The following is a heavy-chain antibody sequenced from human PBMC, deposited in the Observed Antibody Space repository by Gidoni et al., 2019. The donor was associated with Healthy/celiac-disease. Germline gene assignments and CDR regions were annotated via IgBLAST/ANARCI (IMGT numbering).Heavy chain of an antibody. Sequence: EVQLLESGGGLVQPGGSLRLSCAASGFPFSSYAMSWVRQAPGKGLEWVSAISGSGGSTYYADSVKGRFTISRDNSKNTLYLQMNSLRAEDTAVYYCAKDGPISGSYFRKLGAHDAFDIWGQGTMVTVSS. CDR3: AKDGPISGSYFRKLGAHDAFDI. V-gene: IGHV3-23*01. D-gene: IGHD3-10*01. CDR1: GFPFSSYA. CDR2: ISGSGGST. J-gene: IGHJ3*02.